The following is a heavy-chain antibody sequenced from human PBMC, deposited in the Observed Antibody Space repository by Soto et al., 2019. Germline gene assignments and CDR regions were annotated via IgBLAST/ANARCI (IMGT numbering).Heavy chain of an antibody. V-gene: IGHV1-8*01. CDR2: MNPNSGNT. CDR1: GYTFTSYD. Sequence: QVQLVQSGAEVKKPGASVKVSCKASGYTFTSYDINWVRQATGQGLEWMGWMNPNSGNTGYAQKFQGRVTMTGNTSISTAYMELSSLRSEDTAVYYCARVRTMIRAGPPYYFDYWGQGTLVTVSS. D-gene: IGHD3-22*01. J-gene: IGHJ4*02. CDR3: ARVRTMIRAGPPYYFDY.